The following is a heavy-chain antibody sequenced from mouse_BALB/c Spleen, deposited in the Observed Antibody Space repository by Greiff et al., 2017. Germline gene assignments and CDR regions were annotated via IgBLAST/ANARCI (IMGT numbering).Heavy chain of an antibody. J-gene: IGHJ2*01. D-gene: IGHD2-3*01. CDR1: GFTFSSYD. V-gene: IGHV5-12-1*01. CDR2: ISSGSGST. Sequence: EVQLVESGGGLVKPGGSLKLSCAASGFTFSSYDMPWVRQTPEKRLEWVAYISSGSGSTYYPDTVKGRFTISRDNATNTLYLQMSSLKSEDTAMYYCARLRSCYYSCDYWGQGTTLTVSS. CDR3: ARLRSCYYSCDY.